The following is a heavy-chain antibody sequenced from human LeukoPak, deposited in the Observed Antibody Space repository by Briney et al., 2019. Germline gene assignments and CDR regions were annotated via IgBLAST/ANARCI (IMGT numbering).Heavy chain of an antibody. CDR2: IYYSGST. Sequence: SETLSLTCTVSGGSISSSSYYWGWIRQPPGKGLEWIGSIYYSGSTYYNPSLKSRVTISVDTSKNQFSLKLSSVTAADTAVYYCARDRYLSGSYYPSPGDYYYGMDVWGQGTTVTVSS. CDR1: GGSISSSSYY. V-gene: IGHV4-39*07. CDR3: ARDRYLSGSYYPSPGDYYYGMDV. J-gene: IGHJ6*02. D-gene: IGHD3-10*01.